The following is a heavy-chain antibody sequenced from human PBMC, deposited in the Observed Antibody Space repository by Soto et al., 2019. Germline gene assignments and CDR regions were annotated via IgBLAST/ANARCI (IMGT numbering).Heavy chain of an antibody. CDR2: MNPNSGNT. CDR3: ARGVRGTTMIVVVITTEHLYYFDY. Sequence: PGESLKISCKGSGYSFTSYWIGWVRQATGQGLEWMGWMNPNSGNTGYAQKFQGRVTMTRNTSISTAYMELSSLRSEDTAVYYCARGVRGTTMIVVVITTEHLYYFDYWGQGTLVTVSS. V-gene: IGHV1-8*02. J-gene: IGHJ4*02. D-gene: IGHD3-22*01. CDR1: GYSFTSYW.